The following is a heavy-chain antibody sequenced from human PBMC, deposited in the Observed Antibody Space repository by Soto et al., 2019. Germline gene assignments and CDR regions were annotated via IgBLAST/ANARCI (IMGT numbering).Heavy chain of an antibody. D-gene: IGHD3-16*01. J-gene: IGHJ4*02. CDR2: TSYDGSNA. V-gene: IGHV3-30*03. CDR3: ARWGTTGGLDF. CDR1: GFTFRSFV. Sequence: QVQLVESGGGVVQPGTSLRLSCVGSGFTFRSFVIPWVRQAPGKGLEWVALTSYDGSNAYYGDSVKGRFTISRDNSKKTVDLQMDCLRVEDTALYYCARWGTTGGLDFWGQGTLVSVSS.